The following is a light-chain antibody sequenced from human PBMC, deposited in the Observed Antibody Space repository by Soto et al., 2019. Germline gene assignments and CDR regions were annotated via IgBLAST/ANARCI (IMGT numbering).Light chain of an antibody. CDR1: QSVCRK. V-gene: IGKV3-15*01. CDR2: DAS. CDR3: QQYDKWFSIT. J-gene: IGKJ1*01. Sequence: EIVMTQSPATLSVSPGEGATLSCRVSQSVCRKLGWYQQKAGQAPRPLIFDASIRATGIPARFSASGSGTEFTLTFSRLEPEDFAVYYCQQYDKWFSITFGQGTKVDI.